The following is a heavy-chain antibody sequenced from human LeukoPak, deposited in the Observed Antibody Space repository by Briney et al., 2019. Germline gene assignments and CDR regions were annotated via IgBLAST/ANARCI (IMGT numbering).Heavy chain of an antibody. D-gene: IGHD3-3*01. CDR2: ISSSGSTI. V-gene: IGHV3-11*01. Sequence: GGSLRLSCAASGFTFSDYYMSWIRQAPGKGLEWVSYISSSGSTIYYADSVKGRFTISRDNAKNSLYLQMNSLRAEDTAVYYCARTYYDFWSGYYTGEYFQHWGQGTLVTVSS. CDR1: GFTFSDYY. CDR3: ARTYYDFWSGYYTGEYFQH. J-gene: IGHJ1*01.